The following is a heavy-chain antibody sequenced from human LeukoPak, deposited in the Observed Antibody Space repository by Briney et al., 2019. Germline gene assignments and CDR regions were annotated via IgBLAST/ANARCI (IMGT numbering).Heavy chain of an antibody. D-gene: IGHD4-23*01. CDR3: ARSRPDYGGNSGDFDY. Sequence: SETLSLTCAVYGGSFSGYYWSWIRQPPGKGLEWIGEINHSGSTNYNPSLKSRVTISVDTSKNQFSLKLSSVTAADTAVYYCARSRPDYGGNSGDFDYWGQGTLVTVSS. CDR1: GGSFSGYY. J-gene: IGHJ4*02. CDR2: INHSGST. V-gene: IGHV4-34*01.